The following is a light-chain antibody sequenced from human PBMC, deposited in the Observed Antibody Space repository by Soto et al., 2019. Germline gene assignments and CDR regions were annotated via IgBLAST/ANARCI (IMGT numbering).Light chain of an antibody. CDR2: EVS. Sequence: QSALSQPPSASGSLGQSVTISCTGSSSDVGGYKYVAWYQQHPGTAPKLMIYEVSKRPSGVPERFSGSKSGNTASLTVSGLQADDEADYYCSSYAGSTDFVFGTGTKVTVL. CDR3: SSYAGSTDFV. CDR1: SSDVGGYKY. J-gene: IGLJ1*01. V-gene: IGLV2-8*01.